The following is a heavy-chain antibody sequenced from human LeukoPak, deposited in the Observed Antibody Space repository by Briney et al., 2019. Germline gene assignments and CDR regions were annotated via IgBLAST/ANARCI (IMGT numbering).Heavy chain of an antibody. J-gene: IGHJ4*02. Sequence: GGSLRLSCAASGFTFTSYAMHWVRQAPGQRLEWMGWINAGNGNTKYSQKFQGRVTITRDTSASTAYMELSSLRSEDTAVYYCARGDSSPECDYWGQGTLVTVSS. CDR2: INAGNGNT. CDR3: ARGDSSPECDY. CDR1: GFTFTSYA. D-gene: IGHD6-19*01. V-gene: IGHV1-3*01.